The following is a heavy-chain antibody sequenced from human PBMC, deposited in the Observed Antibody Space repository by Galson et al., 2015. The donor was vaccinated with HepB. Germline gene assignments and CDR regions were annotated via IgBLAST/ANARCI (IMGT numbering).Heavy chain of an antibody. CDR3: AHKANYDYVWGSEFDP. CDR1: GFSLSTSGVG. Sequence: PALVKPTQTLTLTCTFFGFSLSTSGVGVGWIRQPPGKALEWLALIYWDDDKRYSPSLKSRLTITKDTSKNQVVLTMTNMDPVDTATYYCAHKANYDYVWGSEFDPWGQGTLVTVSS. J-gene: IGHJ5*02. D-gene: IGHD3-16*01. V-gene: IGHV2-5*02. CDR2: IYWDDDK.